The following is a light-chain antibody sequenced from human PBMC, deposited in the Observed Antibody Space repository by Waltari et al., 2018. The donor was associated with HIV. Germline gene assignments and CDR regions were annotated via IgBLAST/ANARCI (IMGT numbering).Light chain of an antibody. Sequence: QAVLTQPPSAYGTPGQRVTIAWSGSSTNIGSANVNWYQQLPGTAPKLLIYSNNQRPSGVPDRFSGSKSGTSASLAISGLQSEDEADYYCAAWDDSLNVVFGGGTKLTVL. CDR1: STNIGSAN. CDR2: SNN. V-gene: IGLV1-44*01. CDR3: AAWDDSLNVV. J-gene: IGLJ2*01.